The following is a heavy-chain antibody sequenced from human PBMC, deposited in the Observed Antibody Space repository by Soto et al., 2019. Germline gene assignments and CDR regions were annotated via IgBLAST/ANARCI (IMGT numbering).Heavy chain of an antibody. J-gene: IGHJ2*01. V-gene: IGHV1-69*13. D-gene: IGHD3-22*01. Sequence: AASVKVSCKASGGTFSSYAISWVRQAPGQGLEWMGGITPIFGTANYAQKFQGRVTITADESTSTAYMELSSLRSEDTAVYYCARVDYYDSSGYPWYFDLWGRGTLVTVSS. CDR2: ITPIFGTA. CDR1: GGTFSSYA. CDR3: ARVDYYDSSGYPWYFDL.